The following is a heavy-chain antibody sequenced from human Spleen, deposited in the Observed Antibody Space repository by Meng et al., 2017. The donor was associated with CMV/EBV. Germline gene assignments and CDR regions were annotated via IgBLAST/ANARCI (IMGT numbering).Heavy chain of an antibody. CDR3: AKSRGGYGGNSIDY. J-gene: IGHJ4*02. Sequence: GGSLRLSCAASGFTFDDYAMHWVRQAPGKGLEWVSGISWNSGSIGYADSVKGRFTISRDNAKNSLYLQMNSLRAEDTALYYCAKSRGGYGGNSIDYWGQGTLVTVSS. CDR2: ISWNSGSI. V-gene: IGHV3-9*01. CDR1: GFTFDDYA. D-gene: IGHD4-23*01.